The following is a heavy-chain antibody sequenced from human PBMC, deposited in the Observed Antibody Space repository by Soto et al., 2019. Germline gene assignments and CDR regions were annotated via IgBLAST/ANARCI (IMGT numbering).Heavy chain of an antibody. CDR2: IRSNVYGGTT. CDR3: RRGLAGGSYSDY. Sequence: SLRLSGTASGFTFGDYAMSWVRQAPGKGLEWVGLIRSNVYGGTTEYAASVKGIFTISRDDSKSIAYLQMNSLKSEDTAMYYCRRGLAGGSYSDYWGQGTLVTVSS. D-gene: IGHD1-26*01. V-gene: IGHV3-49*04. J-gene: IGHJ4*02. CDR1: GFTFGDYA.